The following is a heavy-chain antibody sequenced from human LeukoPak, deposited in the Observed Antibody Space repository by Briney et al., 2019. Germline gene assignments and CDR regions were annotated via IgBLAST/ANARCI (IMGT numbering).Heavy chain of an antibody. CDR3: TTGTWIQLWLADY. Sequence: GGSLRLSCAASGFTFSNACMSWVRQAPGKGLEWVGHIKCKVDGGTTDFAAPVKGRFTISRDDSKNTLFLQRKSLKTEYTAVYYCTTGTWIQLWLADYWGQGTLVTVSS. J-gene: IGHJ4*02. CDR2: IKCKVDGGTT. V-gene: IGHV3-15*01. CDR1: GFTFSNAC. D-gene: IGHD5-18*01.